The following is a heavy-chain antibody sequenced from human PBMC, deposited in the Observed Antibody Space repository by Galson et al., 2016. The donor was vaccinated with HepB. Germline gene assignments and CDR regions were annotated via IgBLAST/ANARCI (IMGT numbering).Heavy chain of an antibody. CDR3: AHRRAPGYDDILTGYPPSKGFDP. CDR1: GFSLSTSGVG. D-gene: IGHD3-9*01. Sequence: PALVKPTQSLTLTCTFSGFSLSTSGVGVGWIRQPPGKALEWLALIYWNDDKRYSPSLKSRLAITKDTSKNQVVLTMTNMDPVDTATYYCAHRRAPGYDDILTGYPPSKGFDPWGQGTLVIVSS. J-gene: IGHJ5*02. V-gene: IGHV2-5*01. CDR2: IYWNDDK.